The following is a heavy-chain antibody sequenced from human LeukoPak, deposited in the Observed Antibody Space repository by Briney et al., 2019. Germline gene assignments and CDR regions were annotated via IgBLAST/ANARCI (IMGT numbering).Heavy chain of an antibody. Sequence: GGSLRLSCAASGVTVGNNYMIWVRHAPGKGLEWVSRIYSGGATYYADSVKGRFTISRDSSKNTLFLQMNSLRAEDTAVYYCARDPPAVKSGTYGWGQGTLVTVSS. CDR3: ARDPPAVKSGTYG. D-gene: IGHD4-11*01. J-gene: IGHJ4*02. CDR2: IYSGGAT. V-gene: IGHV3-66*01. CDR1: GVTVGNNY.